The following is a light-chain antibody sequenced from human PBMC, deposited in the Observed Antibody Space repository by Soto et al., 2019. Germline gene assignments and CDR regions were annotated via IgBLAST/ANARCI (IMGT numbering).Light chain of an antibody. CDR2: GAS. CDR1: QSVSSSY. V-gene: IGKV3-20*01. J-gene: IGKJ2*01. Sequence: EIVLTQSPGTLSLSPGERATLSCRASQSVSSSYLVWYQQKPGQAPRLLIYGASSRATGIPDRFSGSGSGTDFTLTISRLEPDDFAVYFCQQYGTSPYTFGQGTKLEIK. CDR3: QQYGTSPYT.